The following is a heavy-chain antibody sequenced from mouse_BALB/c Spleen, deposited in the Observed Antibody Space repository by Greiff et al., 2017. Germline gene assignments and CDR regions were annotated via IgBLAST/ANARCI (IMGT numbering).Heavy chain of an antibody. V-gene: IGHV3-2*02. CDR2: ISYSGST. D-gene: IGHD4-1*01. CDR1: GYSITSDYA. J-gene: IGHJ3*01. Sequence: EVKLQESGPGLVKPSQSLSLTCTVTGYSITSDYAWNWIRQFPGNKLEWMGYISYSGSTSYNPSLKSRISITRDTSKNQFFLQLNSVTTEDTATYYCARERGANWDLAYWGQGTLVTVSA. CDR3: ARERGANWDLAY.